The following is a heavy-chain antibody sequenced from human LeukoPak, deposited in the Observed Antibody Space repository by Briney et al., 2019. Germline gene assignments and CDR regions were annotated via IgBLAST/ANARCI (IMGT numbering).Heavy chain of an antibody. V-gene: IGHV4-38-2*02. Sequence: SETLSLTCAVSGSSISSDYYWSWIRQPPGKGLEWIGSSHHNGRTYYSPSLKSRATISVDTSKNQFSLRLSSGTAADTALYFCSRESSSSSDCWGQGTLVTVSS. D-gene: IGHD6-6*01. CDR1: GSSISSDYY. CDR2: SHHNGRT. J-gene: IGHJ4*02. CDR3: SRESSSSSDC.